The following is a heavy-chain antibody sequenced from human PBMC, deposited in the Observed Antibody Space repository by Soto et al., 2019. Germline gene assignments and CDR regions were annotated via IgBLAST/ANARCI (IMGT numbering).Heavy chain of an antibody. J-gene: IGHJ4*02. Sequence: EVQLLESGGGVVQPGGSLRLSCAASGFTFSAYAMTWVRQAPGKGLEWVSVISGSAGATYYADSVKGPFTISRDNSKNPLYLQMNSLRAEATAVYYCARQDYSTTWYLNYWGQGTLVTVSS. D-gene: IGHD6-13*01. V-gene: IGHV3-23*01. CDR2: ISGSAGAT. CDR3: ARQDYSTTWYLNY. CDR1: GFTFSAYA.